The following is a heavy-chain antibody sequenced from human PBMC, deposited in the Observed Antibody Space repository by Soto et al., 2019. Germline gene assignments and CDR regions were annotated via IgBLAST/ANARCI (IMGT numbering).Heavy chain of an antibody. CDR3: ASAALAADYFGH. CDR2: MYYGGNT. J-gene: IGHJ4*02. V-gene: IGHV4-30-4*08. CDR1: DGSIISGDYY. Sequence: SETLSLTCTVSDGSIISGDYYLIWIRQPPGKGLEWIAYMYYGGNTYYNPSLKSRITISIDTSKNQVSLRVNSVTTADTAVYYCASAALAADYFGHWGQGILVTVSS. D-gene: IGHD6-19*01.